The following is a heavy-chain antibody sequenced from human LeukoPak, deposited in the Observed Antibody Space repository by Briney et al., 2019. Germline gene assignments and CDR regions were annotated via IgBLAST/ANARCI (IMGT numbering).Heavy chain of an antibody. CDR1: GGSISSGDYY. V-gene: IGHV4-30-4*01. CDR2: IYYSGST. Sequence: PSETLSLTCAVSGGSISSGDYYWSWIRQPPGKGLEWIGYIYYSGSTYYNPSLKSRVTISVGTSKNQFSLKLSSVTAADTAVYYCASSLRRGYSYGQFDYWGQGTLVTVSS. CDR3: ASSLRRGYSYGQFDY. J-gene: IGHJ4*02. D-gene: IGHD5-18*01.